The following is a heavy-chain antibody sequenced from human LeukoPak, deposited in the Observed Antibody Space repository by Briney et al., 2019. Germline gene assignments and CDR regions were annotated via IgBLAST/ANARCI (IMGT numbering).Heavy chain of an antibody. CDR2: VSDSGST. Sequence: PSETLSLTYTVSGGSMNTFYWSWIRQPPGKGLECIGYVSDSGSTNYNPSLKSRVTMSVDTSNNQFSLRLSSVTAADTAVYYCARGNFYDSSGHPYHFHYWGQGTLVTVPS. D-gene: IGHD3-22*01. CDR3: ARGNFYDSSGHPYHFHY. CDR1: GGSMNTFY. J-gene: IGHJ4*02. V-gene: IGHV4-59*01.